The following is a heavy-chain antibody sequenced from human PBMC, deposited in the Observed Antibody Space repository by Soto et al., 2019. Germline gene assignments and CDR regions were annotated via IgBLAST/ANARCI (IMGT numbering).Heavy chain of an antibody. V-gene: IGHV4-30-4*01. D-gene: IGHD1-1*01. Sequence: QVPLQESGPGMVEASKNLFLTWHGPGGSLSRGDLFLGLIRQPPGKGLEYIGYIYYSGSTYYNPSLKSRVSISIDTTNNHFSLRLSSVTAADTAVYYCARDPSYKEAFDIWGQGTMVTVSS. CDR2: IYYSGST. CDR1: GGSLSRGDLF. CDR3: ARDPSYKEAFDI. J-gene: IGHJ3*02.